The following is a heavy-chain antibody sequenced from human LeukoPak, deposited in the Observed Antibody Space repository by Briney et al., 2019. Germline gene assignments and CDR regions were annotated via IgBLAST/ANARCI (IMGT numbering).Heavy chain of an antibody. D-gene: IGHD5-12*01. Sequence: PGGSLRLSCAASGFTFDDYAMHWVRQAPGKGLEWVSGISWNSGSIGYADSVKGRFTISRDNAKNSLYLQMNSLRAEDTALYYCAAWLRLRGYFDYWGQGTLVIVSS. CDR1: GFTFDDYA. J-gene: IGHJ4*02. CDR3: AAWLRLRGYFDY. CDR2: ISWNSGSI. V-gene: IGHV3-9*01.